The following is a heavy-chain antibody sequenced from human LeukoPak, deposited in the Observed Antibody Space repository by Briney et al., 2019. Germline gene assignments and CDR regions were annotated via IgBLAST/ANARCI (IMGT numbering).Heavy chain of an antibody. Sequence: GGSLRLSCVGSGFTISNYWMHWVRQAPGTGLVWVSRIHPDGSITTYADSVKGRFTISRDNAENTLYLQMSSLRAEDTAVYYCAPQQTYSPYNWFDPWGQGTLVTVSS. CDR1: GFTISNYW. CDR3: APQQTYSPYNWFDP. V-gene: IGHV3-74*03. J-gene: IGHJ5*02. CDR2: IHPDGSIT. D-gene: IGHD5-12*01.